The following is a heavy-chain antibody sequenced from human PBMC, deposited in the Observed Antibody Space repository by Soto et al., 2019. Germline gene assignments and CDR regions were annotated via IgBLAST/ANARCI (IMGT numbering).Heavy chain of an antibody. Sequence: EVQLVESGGGLVQPGRSLRLSCAASGFTFDDYAMHWVRQAPGKGLEWVSGISWNSGSIGYADSVKGQFTISRDNAKNSLYLQMNSLRAEDTAVYYCAKDGKDILTGYQGHWGQGTLVTVSS. J-gene: IGHJ4*02. CDR1: GFTFDDYA. CDR3: AKDGKDILTGYQGH. D-gene: IGHD3-9*01. CDR2: ISWNSGSI. V-gene: IGHV3-9*01.